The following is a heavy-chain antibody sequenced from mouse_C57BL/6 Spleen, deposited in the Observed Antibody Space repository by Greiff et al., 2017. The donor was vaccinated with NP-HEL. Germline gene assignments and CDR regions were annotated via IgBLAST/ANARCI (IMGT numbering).Heavy chain of an antibody. D-gene: IGHD2-4*01. CDR3: ARRGLPFPYAMDY. Sequence: VQLQQPGAELVKPGASVKLSCKASGYTFTSYWMQWVKQRPGQGLEWIGEIDPSDSYTNYNQKFKGKATLTVDTSSSTAYMQLSSLTSEDSAVYYCARRGLPFPYAMDYWGQGTSVTVSS. CDR2: IDPSDSYT. J-gene: IGHJ4*01. V-gene: IGHV1-50*01. CDR1: GYTFTSYW.